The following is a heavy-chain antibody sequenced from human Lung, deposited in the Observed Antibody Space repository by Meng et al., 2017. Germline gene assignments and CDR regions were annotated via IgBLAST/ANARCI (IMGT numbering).Heavy chain of an antibody. CDR2: ISYDGSNK. CDR3: ASGLDLFDY. Sequence: QVQLVEFGGGVVQPGRSLRLSCAASGFTFSSYAMHWVRQAPGKGLEWVAVISYDGSNKYYADSVKGRFTISRDNSKNTLYLQMNSLRAEDTAVCYCASGLDLFDYWGQGTLVTVSS. J-gene: IGHJ4*02. V-gene: IGHV3-30*01. CDR1: GFTFSSYA. D-gene: IGHD6-19*01.